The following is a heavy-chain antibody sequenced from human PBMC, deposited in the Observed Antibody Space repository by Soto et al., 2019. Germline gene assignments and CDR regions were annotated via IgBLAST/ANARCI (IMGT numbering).Heavy chain of an antibody. CDR3: ARVLRFLEWFDY. D-gene: IGHD3-3*01. V-gene: IGHV3-21*01. J-gene: IGHJ4*02. Sequence: GSLRLSCAASGFTFSSSWMHWVRQAPGKGLVWVSSISSSSSYIYYADSVKGRFTISRDNAKNSLYLQMNSLRAEDTAVYYCARVLRFLEWFDYWGQGTLVTVS. CDR1: GFTFSSSW. CDR2: ISSSSSYI.